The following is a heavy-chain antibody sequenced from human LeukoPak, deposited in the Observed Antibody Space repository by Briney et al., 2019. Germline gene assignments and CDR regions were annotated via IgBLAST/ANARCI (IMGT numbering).Heavy chain of an antibody. CDR3: ARGATVTTGLYYFDY. J-gene: IGHJ4*02. V-gene: IGHV1-2*02. Sequence: EASVKVSCKASGYTFTGYYMHWVRQAPGQGLEWMGWNNPNSGGTNYAQKFQGRVTMTRDTSISTAYMELSRLRSDDTAVYYCARGATVTTGLYYFDYWGQGTLVTVSS. D-gene: IGHD4-17*01. CDR1: GYTFTGYY. CDR2: NNPNSGGT.